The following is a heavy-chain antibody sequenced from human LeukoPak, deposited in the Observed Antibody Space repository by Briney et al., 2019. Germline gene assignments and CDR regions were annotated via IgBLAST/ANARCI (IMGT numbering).Heavy chain of an antibody. D-gene: IGHD3-22*01. J-gene: IGHJ4*02. Sequence: SETLSLTCTVSGGSISSYYWSWIRQPPGKGLEWIGYIYYSGSTNYNPSLKSRVTISVDASKNQFSLKLSSVTAADTAVYYCARERDYYHGSGYYGYFDYWGQGTLVTVSS. CDR1: GGSISSYY. CDR3: ARERDYYHGSGYYGYFDY. CDR2: IYYSGST. V-gene: IGHV4-59*01.